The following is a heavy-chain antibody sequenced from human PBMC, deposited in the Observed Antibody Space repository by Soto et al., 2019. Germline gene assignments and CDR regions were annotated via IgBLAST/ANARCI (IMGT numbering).Heavy chain of an antibody. CDR3: ARDGHGADYYYDGMDV. V-gene: IGHV3-33*01. J-gene: IGHJ6*02. D-gene: IGHD3-10*01. Sequence: QVQLVESGGGVVQPGRSLRLSCAASGFTFSSYGMHWVRQAPGKGLEWVAVIWYDGSNKYYADSVKGRFTISRDNSKNTRYLEMNSLGAEYTGVYYCARDGHGADYYYDGMDVWGQGTTVTVSS. CDR1: GFTFSSYG. CDR2: IWYDGSNK.